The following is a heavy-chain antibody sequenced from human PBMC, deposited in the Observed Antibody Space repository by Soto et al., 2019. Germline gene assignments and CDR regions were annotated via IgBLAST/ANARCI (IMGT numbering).Heavy chain of an antibody. Sequence: SQTLSLTCAISGDSVSSNSAAWNWIRQSPSRGLEWLGRTYYRSKWYNDYAVSVKSRITINPDTSKNQFSLQLNSVTPEDTAVYYCARVGGYSGYDNNWFDHWGQGTLVTVSS. J-gene: IGHJ5*02. D-gene: IGHD5-12*01. V-gene: IGHV6-1*01. CDR1: GDSVSSNSAA. CDR3: ARVGGYSGYDNNWFDH. CDR2: TYYRSKWYN.